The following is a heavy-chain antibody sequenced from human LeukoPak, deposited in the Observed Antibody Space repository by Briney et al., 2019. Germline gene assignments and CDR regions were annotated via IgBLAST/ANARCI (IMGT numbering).Heavy chain of an antibody. D-gene: IGHD6-6*01. CDR2: TSAYNGNT. CDR1: GYTFTSYG. J-gene: IGHJ4*02. Sequence: ASVKVSCKASGYTFTSYGISWVRQAPGQGLEWMGWTSAYNGNTNYAQKLQGRVTVTTDTSTSTAYMELRSLRSDDTAVYYCARVYGSYSSSSPDYWGQGTLVTVSS. V-gene: IGHV1-18*01. CDR3: ARVYGSYSSSSPDY.